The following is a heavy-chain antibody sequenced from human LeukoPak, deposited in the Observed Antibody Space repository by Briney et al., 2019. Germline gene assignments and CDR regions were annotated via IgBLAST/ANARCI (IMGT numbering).Heavy chain of an antibody. J-gene: IGHJ3*02. Sequence: GASVKVSCKASGYTFTGYYMHWVRQAPGQGLEWMGWINPNSGGTNYAQKFQGRVTMTRDTSISTAYMELSRLRSDDRAVYYCAREGGIAAAGTRAFDIWGQGTMVTVSS. D-gene: IGHD6-13*01. CDR3: AREGGIAAAGTRAFDI. V-gene: IGHV1-2*02. CDR2: INPNSGGT. CDR1: GYTFTGYY.